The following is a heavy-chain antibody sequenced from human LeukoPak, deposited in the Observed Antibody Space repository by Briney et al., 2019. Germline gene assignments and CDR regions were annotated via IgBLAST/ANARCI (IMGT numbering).Heavy chain of an antibody. Sequence: PSETLSLTCAVSGYSISNGYYWGWIRPPPGKGLEWIGSIYHSGSTYYNPSLKSRVTISVDTSKNPFSLKLSSVTAADTAVYYCARRVASGYYPDHFDYWGQGTLVTVSS. CDR1: GYSISNGYY. J-gene: IGHJ4*02. V-gene: IGHV4-38-2*01. D-gene: IGHD3-22*01. CDR2: IYHSGST. CDR3: ARRVASGYYPDHFDY.